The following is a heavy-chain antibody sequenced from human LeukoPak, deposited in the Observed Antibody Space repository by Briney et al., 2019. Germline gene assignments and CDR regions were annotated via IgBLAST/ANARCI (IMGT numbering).Heavy chain of an antibody. J-gene: IGHJ5*02. CDR1: GYTLTELS. Sequence: AASVKVSCKVSGYTLTELSMHWVRQAPGKGLEWMGGFDPEDGETIYAQKFQGRVTMTEDTSTDTAYMELSSLRSEDTAVYYCATRGITMVRGVIIGWFDPWGQGTLVTVSS. CDR2: FDPEDGET. D-gene: IGHD3-10*01. V-gene: IGHV1-24*01. CDR3: ATRGITMVRGVIIGWFDP.